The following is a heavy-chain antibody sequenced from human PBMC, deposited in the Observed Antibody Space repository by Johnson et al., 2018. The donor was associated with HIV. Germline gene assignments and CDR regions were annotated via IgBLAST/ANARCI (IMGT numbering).Heavy chain of an antibody. CDR1: GFTNNNAW. CDR3: ARASDAFDI. CDR2: IKSKTDGGTT. Sequence: VQLVESGGGFVKPGGSLRLSCAASGFTNNNAWMNWVRQAPGKGLEWVGRIKSKTDGGTTDYAAPVKGRFTISRDNSKNTLYLQMNSLRAEDTAVYYCARASDAFDIWGQGTMVTVSS. V-gene: IGHV3-15*01. J-gene: IGHJ3*02.